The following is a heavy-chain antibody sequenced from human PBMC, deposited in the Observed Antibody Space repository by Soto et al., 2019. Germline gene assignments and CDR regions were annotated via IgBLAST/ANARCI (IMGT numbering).Heavy chain of an antibody. D-gene: IGHD5-12*01. Sequence: EVQLVESGGGLVKPGGSLRLSCAASGFTFSRYSMNWVRQAPGKGLEWVSSITGRSSFIYYAESVKGRFTISRDNAKNTLYLQMNSLRAEDTAVYYCARAFGGYDYEHQLDLSWFDPWGQGTLVTVSS. CDR2: ITGRSSFI. V-gene: IGHV3-21*01. J-gene: IGHJ5*02. CDR1: GFTFSRYS. CDR3: ARAFGGYDYEHQLDLSWFDP.